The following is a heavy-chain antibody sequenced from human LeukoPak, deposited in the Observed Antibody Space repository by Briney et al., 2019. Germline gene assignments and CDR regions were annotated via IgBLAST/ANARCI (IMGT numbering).Heavy chain of an antibody. CDR1: GYTFTGYY. CDR3: ARARGSIVVVPAAMDY. D-gene: IGHD2-2*01. Sequence: ASVKVSCKASGYTFTGYYMHWVRQAHGQGLEWMGWINPNSGGTNYAQKFRGRVTMTRDTSISTAYMELSRLRSDDTAVYYCARARGSIVVVPAAMDYWGQGTLVTVSS. CDR2: INPNSGGT. V-gene: IGHV1-2*02. J-gene: IGHJ4*02.